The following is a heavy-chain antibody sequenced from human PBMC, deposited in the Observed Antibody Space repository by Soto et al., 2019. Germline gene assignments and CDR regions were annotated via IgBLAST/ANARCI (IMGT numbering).Heavy chain of an antibody. CDR3: ARAQWLDEPYYFDY. CDR1: GYTFTSYD. V-gene: IGHV1-8*01. J-gene: IGHJ4*02. CDR2: MNPNSGNT. Sequence: QVQLVQSGAEVKKPGASVKVSCKASGYTFTSYDINWVRQATGQGLEWMGWMNPNSGNTGYAQKFQGRVTMTRNTSISAAYMELSSLRSEDTAVYYCARAQWLDEPYYFDYWGQGTLVTVSS. D-gene: IGHD6-19*01.